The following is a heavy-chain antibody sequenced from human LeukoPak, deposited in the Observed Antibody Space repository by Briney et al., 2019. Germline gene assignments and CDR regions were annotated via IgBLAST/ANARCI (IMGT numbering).Heavy chain of an antibody. J-gene: IGHJ5*02. V-gene: IGHV3-23*01. D-gene: IGHD5-12*01. CDR2: ISGSGGGT. CDR1: GFTFSTFA. Sequence: GGSLRLSCAASGFTFSTFAMSWARQAPGRGLEWVSAISGSGGGTYYADSVKGRLTISRDNSKNTLYLQMSSLRAEDTAVYYCAKAFSAYENWPPNWFDPWGQGTLATVSS. CDR3: AKAFSAYENWPPNWFDP.